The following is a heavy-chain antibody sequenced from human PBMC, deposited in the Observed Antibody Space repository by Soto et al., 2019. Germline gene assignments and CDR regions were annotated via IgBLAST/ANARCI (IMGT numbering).Heavy chain of an antibody. CDR1: GFTFSSYG. J-gene: IGHJ4*02. V-gene: IGHV3-33*01. CDR3: ARDEDYYGSGSYFVY. Sequence: PGGSLRLSCAASGFTFSSYGMHWVRQAPGKGLEWVAVIWYDGSNKYYADSVKGRFTVSRDNSKNTLYLQMNSLRAEDTAVYYCARDEDYYGSGSYFVYWGQGTLVTVS. CDR2: IWYDGSNK. D-gene: IGHD3-10*01.